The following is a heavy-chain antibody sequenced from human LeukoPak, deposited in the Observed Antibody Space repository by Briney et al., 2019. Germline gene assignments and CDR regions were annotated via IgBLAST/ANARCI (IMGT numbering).Heavy chain of an antibody. CDR2: ISGSGIDP. CDR1: GFTFSTFA. CDR3: AKSSNEWELNSFDH. J-gene: IGHJ4*02. V-gene: IGHV3-23*01. Sequence: PGGPLRLSCAASGFTFSTFAMSWVRQAPGKGLEWVAAISGSGIDPLYADFAEGRFTISRDNSKNTLYLHTNSLRAEDTAVYYCAKSSNEWELNSFDHWGPGSLVPVSS. D-gene: IGHD4-23*01.